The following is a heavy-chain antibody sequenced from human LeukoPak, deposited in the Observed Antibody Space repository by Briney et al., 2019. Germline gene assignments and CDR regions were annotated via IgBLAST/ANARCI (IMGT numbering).Heavy chain of an antibody. CDR1: GYTFTSYY. CDR2: INPSGGST. D-gene: IGHD3-22*01. CDR3: ARDYHRRYYYDSSGYQVGY. V-gene: IGHV1-46*01. J-gene: IGHJ4*02. Sequence: ASVKVSCKASGYTFTSYYMHWVRQAPGQGLEWMGIINPSGGSTSYAQKFQGRVTMTRDTSTSTVYMELSSLRSEDTAVYYCARDYHRRYYYDSSGYQVGYWGQGTLVTVSS.